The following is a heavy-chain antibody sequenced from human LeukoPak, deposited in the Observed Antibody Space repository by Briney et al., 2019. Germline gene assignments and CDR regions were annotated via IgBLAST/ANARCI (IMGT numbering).Heavy chain of an antibody. D-gene: IGHD6-6*01. CDR1: GGSISSYY. CDR2: IYYSGST. J-gene: IGHJ6*03. Sequence: SETLSLTCTVSGGSISSYYWSWIRQPPGKGLEWIGYIYYSGSTNYNPSLKSRVTISVDTSKNQFSLKLSSVTAADTAVYYCARGTSIAARLIFYYSYMAVWGKGTTVTVSS. CDR3: ARGTSIAARLIFYYSYMAV. V-gene: IGHV4-59*01.